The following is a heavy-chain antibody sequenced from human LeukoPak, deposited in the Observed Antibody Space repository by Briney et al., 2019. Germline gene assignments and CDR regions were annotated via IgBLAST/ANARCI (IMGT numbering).Heavy chain of an antibody. J-gene: IGHJ4*02. D-gene: IGHD3-3*01. CDR2: INPNSGGT. CDR3: ARDLGNDFWSGYPQHYFDY. Sequence: ASVKVSCKASGYTFTGYYMHWVRQAPGQGLEWMGWINPNSGGTNYAQKFQGRVTMTRDTSISTAYMELSRLRSDDTAVYYCARDLGNDFWSGYPQHYFDYWGQGTLVTVSS. V-gene: IGHV1-2*02. CDR1: GYTFTGYY.